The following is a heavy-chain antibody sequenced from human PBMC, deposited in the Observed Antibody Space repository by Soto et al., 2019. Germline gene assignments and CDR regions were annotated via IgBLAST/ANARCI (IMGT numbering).Heavy chain of an antibody. Sequence: QVQLVQSGAEVKKPGASVKVSCKASGYTFTSYAMHWVRQAPGQRLEWMGWINAGNGNTKYSQKFQGRVTITRDTSASTAYMELSSLRSEDTAVYYCARYGGMVRGVSAFALWGQGTMVTVSS. CDR3: ARYGGMVRGVSAFAL. CDR2: INAGNGNT. J-gene: IGHJ3*01. D-gene: IGHD3-10*01. CDR1: GYTFTSYA. V-gene: IGHV1-3*01.